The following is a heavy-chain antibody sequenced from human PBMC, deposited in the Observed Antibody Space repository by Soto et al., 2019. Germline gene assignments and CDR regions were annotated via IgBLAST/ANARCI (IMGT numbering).Heavy chain of an antibody. J-gene: IGHJ4*02. CDR2: IYWDDDK. Sequence: ITLKESGPTLVKPTQTLTLTCTFSGFSLSTSGVGVGWIRQPPGKSLEWLALIYWDDDKRYSPSLQSRLTITNDTSNIQVVLTMTNMYPVDTATYYCAHVEVCGGDCCLNGYWGQGTLVTVSS. CDR3: AHVEVCGGDCCLNGY. CDR1: GFSLSTSGVG. V-gene: IGHV2-5*02. D-gene: IGHD2-21*02.